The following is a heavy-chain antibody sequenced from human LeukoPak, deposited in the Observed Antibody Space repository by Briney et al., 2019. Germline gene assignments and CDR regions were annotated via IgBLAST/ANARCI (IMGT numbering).Heavy chain of an antibody. CDR1: GNYW. CDR3: AKFLSRRFGESTDY. Sequence: GGSLRLSCAASGNYWMHWVRQAPGKGLVWVSHINSDGSWTSYADSVKGRFTISKDNSKNTLYLQMNSLRAEDTAVYYCAKFLSRRFGESTDYWGQGTLVTVSS. V-gene: IGHV3-74*01. CDR2: INSDGSWT. J-gene: IGHJ4*02. D-gene: IGHD3-10*01.